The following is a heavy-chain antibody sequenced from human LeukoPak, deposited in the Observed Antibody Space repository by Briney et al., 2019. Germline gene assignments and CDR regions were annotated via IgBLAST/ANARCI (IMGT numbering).Heavy chain of an antibody. CDR1: GFTVSSNY. J-gene: IGHJ4*02. D-gene: IGHD3-10*01. Sequence: GGSLRLSCAVSGFTVSSNYMSWVRQAPGKGLVWVSVLYNGGNTYYADSVKGRFTVSRDNSKNTLYLQMNSLRAEDTAVYYCARYDGGSGPFDYWGQGTLVTVSS. CDR3: ARYDGGSGPFDY. CDR2: LYNGGNT. V-gene: IGHV3-53*01.